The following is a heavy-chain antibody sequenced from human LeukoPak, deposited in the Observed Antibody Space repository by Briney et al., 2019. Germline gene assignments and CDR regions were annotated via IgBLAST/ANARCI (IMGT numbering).Heavy chain of an antibody. Sequence: PGGSLRLSCTGSGFNFGEFAVNWVRQAPGKGLEWVGLVTSKAYGGTAEYAASERGRFTISRDDSKSIAYLQLTSLRSEDTAVYFCTREVERGGSYWGGDYWGQGTLVTVSS. J-gene: IGHJ4*02. CDR1: GFNFGEFA. D-gene: IGHD1-26*01. CDR3: TREVERGGSYWGGDY. CDR2: VTSKAYGGTA. V-gene: IGHV3-49*04.